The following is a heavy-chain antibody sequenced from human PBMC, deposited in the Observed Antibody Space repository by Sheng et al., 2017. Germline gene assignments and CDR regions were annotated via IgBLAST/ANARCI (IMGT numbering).Heavy chain of an antibody. V-gene: IGHV3-7*01. D-gene: IGHD3-10*01. CDR1: GFSFSDYW. CDR2: INQDGSVK. Sequence: EVQVVQSGGGLVQPGGSLRLSCVASGFSFSDYWMSWVRQTPGKGLEWVAIINQDGSVKYYVDSMRGRFTISRDNTKNSLYLQMNSLTVEDTAVYYCGXDIHRSLDYWGQG. CDR3: GXDIHRSLDY. J-gene: IGHJ4*02.